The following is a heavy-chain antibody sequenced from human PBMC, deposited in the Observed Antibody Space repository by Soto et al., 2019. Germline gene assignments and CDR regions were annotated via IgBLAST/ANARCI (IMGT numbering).Heavy chain of an antibody. CDR1: GYSFTSYW. J-gene: IGHJ4*02. CDR3: ARQRYSGYALFYYFHY. CDR2: IYPGDSDT. D-gene: IGHD5-12*01. V-gene: IGHV5-51*01. Sequence: PGESLKISCKGFGYSFTSYWIGWVRQMPGKGLEWMGIIYPGDSDTRYSPSFQGQVTISVDKSISTAYLQWSSLKASDTAMYYCARQRYSGYALFYYFHYWGQGTLVTVSS.